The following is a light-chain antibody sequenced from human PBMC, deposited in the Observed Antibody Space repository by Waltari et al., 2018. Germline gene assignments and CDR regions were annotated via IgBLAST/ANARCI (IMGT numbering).Light chain of an antibody. Sequence: SSELTQGPAVSVALGQTVKITCQGDSLRTFYASWYQVKQGPAPVLVLFGKDKRPSGIPDRISGHTSGTTSSLTITGAQAEDEADYYCHSRKGSDNQVVFGGGTKVTVL. V-gene: IGLV3-19*01. J-gene: IGLJ3*02. CDR1: SLRTFY. CDR2: GKD. CDR3: HSRKGSDNQVV.